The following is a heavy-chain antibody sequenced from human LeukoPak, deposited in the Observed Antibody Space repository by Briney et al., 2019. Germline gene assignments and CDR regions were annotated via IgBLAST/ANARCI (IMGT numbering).Heavy chain of an antibody. J-gene: IGHJ6*02. CDR2: ISYDGSNK. CDR3: ARDLTSGSYFGDYYYGIDV. CDR1: GFTFSSYA. V-gene: IGHV3-30-3*01. D-gene: IGHD1-26*01. Sequence: PGGSLRLSCAAYGFTFSSYAMHWVRQAPGKGLEWVAVISYDGSNKYYADSVKGRFTISRDNSKNTLYLQMNSLRAEDTAVYYCARDLTSGSYFGDYYYGIDVWGQGTTVTVSS.